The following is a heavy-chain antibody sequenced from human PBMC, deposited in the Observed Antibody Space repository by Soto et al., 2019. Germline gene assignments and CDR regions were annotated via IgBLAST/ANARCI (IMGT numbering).Heavy chain of an antibody. CDR3: ARDFTFGLDY. CDR1: GFTFSSYS. V-gene: IGHV3-48*01. CDR2: ISSSSSTI. J-gene: IGHJ4*02. D-gene: IGHD3-16*01. Sequence: EVQLVESGGGLVQPGGSLRLSCAASGFTFSSYSMNWVRQAPGKGLEWVSYISSSSSTIYYADSVKGRFTISRDNAKNSLYVQMNSLRAEDTAVDYCARDFTFGLDYWGQGTLVTVS.